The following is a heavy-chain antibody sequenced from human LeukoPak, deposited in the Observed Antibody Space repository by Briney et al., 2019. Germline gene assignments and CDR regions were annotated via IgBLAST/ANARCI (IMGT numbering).Heavy chain of an antibody. CDR2: IYYSGST. CDR3: ASTNWNYRVY. D-gene: IGHD1-7*01. V-gene: IGHV4-39*01. J-gene: IGHJ4*02. Sequence: SETLSLTCTVSGGSISSSSYYWGWIRQPPGKGLEWIGSIYYSGSTYYNPSLKSRVTISVDTSKNQFSLKLSSVTAADTAVYYCASTNWNYRVYWGQGTLVTVSS. CDR1: GGSISSSSYY.